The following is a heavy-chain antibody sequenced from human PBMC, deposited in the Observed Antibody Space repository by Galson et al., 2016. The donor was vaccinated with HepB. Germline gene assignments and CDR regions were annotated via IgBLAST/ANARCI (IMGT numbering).Heavy chain of an antibody. J-gene: IGHJ4*02. V-gene: IGHV4-4*07. CDR1: GGTISSYALS. CDR3: AREFTY. Sequence: SETLSLTCSFSGGTISSYALSWSWIRQPAGKGLEWIGRIYASGIAHYNPSLKSRVSMSIDTSKDQVSLKLTSVTAADTAVYYCAREFTYWGPGTLVTVSS. CDR2: IYASGIA.